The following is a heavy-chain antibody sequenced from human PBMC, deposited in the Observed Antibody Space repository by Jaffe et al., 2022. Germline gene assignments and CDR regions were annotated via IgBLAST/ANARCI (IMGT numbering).Heavy chain of an antibody. CDR1: GFSLRTIGVG. CDR3: AHSTSMTTASLLDAFDV. V-gene: IGHV2-5*01. J-gene: IGHJ3*01. Sequence: QITLKESGPTLVKPTQTLTLTCTFSGFSLRTIGVGVGWIRQPPGKALEWLANIYWNEDKRYSPSLKSRLTITKDTSKNEVVLTMTTMDPVDTATYYCAHSTSMTTASLLDAFDVWGQGTMVTVSS. CDR2: IYWNEDK. D-gene: IGHD4-17*01.